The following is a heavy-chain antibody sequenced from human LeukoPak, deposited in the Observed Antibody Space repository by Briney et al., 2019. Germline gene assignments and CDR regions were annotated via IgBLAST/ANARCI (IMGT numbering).Heavy chain of an antibody. CDR1: GFTFSSYA. CDR3: ARRGYSGYDPPDY. D-gene: IGHD5-12*01. V-gene: IGHV3-23*01. CDR2: ISGSGGST. J-gene: IGHJ4*02. Sequence: TGGSLRLSCAASGFTFSSYAMSWVRQAPGKGLGWVSAISGSGGSTYYADSVKGRFTISRDNSKNTLYLQMNSLRAEDTAVYYCARRGYSGYDPPDYWGQGTLVTVSS.